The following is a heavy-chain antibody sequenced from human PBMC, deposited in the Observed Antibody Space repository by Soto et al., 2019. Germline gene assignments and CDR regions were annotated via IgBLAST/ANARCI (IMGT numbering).Heavy chain of an antibody. J-gene: IGHJ4*02. CDR1: GFTYSDYY. D-gene: IGHD2-15*01. V-gene: IGHV3-11*01. Sequence: GGSLRLSCAASGFTYSDYYLSWIRQAPGKGLQWVSYISSSGSTIYYADSVKGRFTISRDNAKNSLYLQMNSLRAEDTAVYYCSRICSGGGCVDYSGQGTLVTVSS. CDR2: ISSSGSTI. CDR3: SRICSGGGCVDY.